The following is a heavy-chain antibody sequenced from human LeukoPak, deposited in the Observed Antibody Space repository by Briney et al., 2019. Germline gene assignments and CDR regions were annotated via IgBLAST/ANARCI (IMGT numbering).Heavy chain of an antibody. CDR2: INSSSNYI. Sequence: GGSLRLSCAASGFTFSSYSMNWVRQAPGKGLDWVSSINSSSNYIYYAHSVQGRFTITRKNAQKSLYLQTNSLSADGPAGYYFSREPFRWTYMDVWGKGTTLTVSS. D-gene: IGHD3/OR15-3a*01. CDR3: SREPFRWTYMDV. V-gene: IGHV3-21*01. J-gene: IGHJ6*03. CDR1: GFTFSSYS.